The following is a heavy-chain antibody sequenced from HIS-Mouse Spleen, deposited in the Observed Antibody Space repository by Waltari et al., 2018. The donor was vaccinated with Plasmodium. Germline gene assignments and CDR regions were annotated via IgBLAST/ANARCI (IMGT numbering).Heavy chain of an antibody. Sequence: QVQLVQSGAEVKKPGASVKVSCKASGYTFTSYGISWVRLAPGQGLEWMGWISAYNGNTNYAQKLQGRVTMTTDTSTSTAYMELRSLRSDDTAVYYCARDPYCGGDCYSGAFDIWGQGTMVTVSS. D-gene: IGHD2-21*02. V-gene: IGHV1-18*01. J-gene: IGHJ3*02. CDR3: ARDPYCGGDCYSGAFDI. CDR1: GYTFTSYG. CDR2: ISAYNGNT.